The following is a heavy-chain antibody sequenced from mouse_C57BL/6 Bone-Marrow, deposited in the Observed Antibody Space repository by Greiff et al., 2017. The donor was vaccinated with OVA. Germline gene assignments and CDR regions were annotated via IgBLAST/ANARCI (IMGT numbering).Heavy chain of an antibody. J-gene: IGHJ2*01. CDR1: GYTFTDYY. V-gene: IGHV1-76*01. CDR2: IYPGSGNT. D-gene: IGHD4-1*01. Sequence: QVQLQQSGAELVRPGASVKLSCKASGYTFTDYYINWVKQRPGQGLEWIARIYPGSGNTSYNEKFKGKATLTAEKSSSTAYMQLSSLTSEDSAVYFCARRLTGKEDYFDDWGQGTTLTVSS. CDR3: ARRLTGKEDYFDD.